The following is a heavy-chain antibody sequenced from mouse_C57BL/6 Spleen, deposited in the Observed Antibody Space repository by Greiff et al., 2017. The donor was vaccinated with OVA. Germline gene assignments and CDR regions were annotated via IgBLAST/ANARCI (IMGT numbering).Heavy chain of an antibody. J-gene: IGHJ2*01. Sequence: VKLQQPGAELVKPGASVKLSCKASGYTFTSYWMQWVKQRPGQGLEWIGEIDPSDSYTNYNQKFKGKATLTVDTSSSTAYMQLSSLTSEDSAVYYCARSGSSHYFDYWGQGTTLTVSS. CDR3: ARSGSSHYFDY. D-gene: IGHD1-1*01. CDR2: IDPSDSYT. CDR1: GYTFTSYW. V-gene: IGHV1-50*01.